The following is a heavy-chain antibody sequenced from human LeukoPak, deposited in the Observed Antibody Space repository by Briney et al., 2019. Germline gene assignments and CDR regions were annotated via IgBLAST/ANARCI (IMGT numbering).Heavy chain of an antibody. CDR3: AREGGEDNYYYYGMDV. V-gene: IGHV6-1*01. J-gene: IGHJ6*02. CDR2: TCYRSKWYN. CDR1: GNSVSTDSAA. Sequence: SQTLSLTCAISGNSVSTDSAAWIWIRQSPSRGLEWLGRTCYRSKWYNDYAVSVKSRITINPDTSKNQFSLQLNSVTPEDTAVYYCAREGGEDNYYYYGMDVWGQGTTVTVSS. D-gene: IGHD3-16*01.